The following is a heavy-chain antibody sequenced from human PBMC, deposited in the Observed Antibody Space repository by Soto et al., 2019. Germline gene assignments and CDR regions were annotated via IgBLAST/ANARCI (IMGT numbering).Heavy chain of an antibody. CDR3: ARDRAGYCGGDCYPYNWFDP. CDR2: ISSSGSTI. V-gene: IGHV3-48*03. J-gene: IGHJ5*02. CDR1: GFTFSSYE. Sequence: GGSLRLSCAASGFTFSSYEMNWVRQAPGKGLEWVSYISSSGSTIYYADSVKGRFTISRDNAKNSLYLQMNGLRAEDTAVYYCARDRAGYCGGDCYPYNWFDPWGQGTLVTVSS. D-gene: IGHD2-21*02.